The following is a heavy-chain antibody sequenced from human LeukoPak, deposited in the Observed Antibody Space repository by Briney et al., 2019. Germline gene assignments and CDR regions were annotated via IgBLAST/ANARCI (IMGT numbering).Heavy chain of an antibody. V-gene: IGHV1-69*04. D-gene: IGHD3-10*01. J-gene: IGHJ5*02. CDR1: GGTFSSYA. Sequence: SVKVSCKASGGTFSSYAISWVRQAPGQGLEWMGRIIPILGIANYAQKFQGRATITADKSTSTAYMELSSLRPEDTAVYYCARDPEITMVRGVTNWFDPWGQGTLVTVSS. CDR2: IIPILGIA. CDR3: ARDPEITMVRGVTNWFDP.